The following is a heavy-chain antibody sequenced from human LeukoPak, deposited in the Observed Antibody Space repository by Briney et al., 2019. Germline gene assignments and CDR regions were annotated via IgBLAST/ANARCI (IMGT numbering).Heavy chain of an antibody. J-gene: IGHJ6*02. V-gene: IGHV4-34*01. CDR3: ARGQNYYYYGMDV. CDR2: INHSGST. CDR1: GGSFSGYY. Sequence: PLETLSLTCAVYGGSFSGYYWSWIRQPPGKGLEWIGEINHSGSTNYNPSLKSRVAISVDTSKNQFSLKLSSVTAADTAVYYCARGQNYYYYGMDVWGQGTTVTVSS.